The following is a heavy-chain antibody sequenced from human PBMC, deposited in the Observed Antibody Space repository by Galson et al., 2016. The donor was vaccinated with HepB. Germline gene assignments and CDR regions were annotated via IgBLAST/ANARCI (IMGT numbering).Heavy chain of an antibody. CDR3: AHTSGQWVLGSMGN. J-gene: IGHJ4*02. D-gene: IGHD1-26*01. CDR1: GFSLTTGGVG. CDR2: IYWDDDT. V-gene: IGHV2-5*02. Sequence: PALVKPTQTLTLTCTFSGFSLTTGGVGVGWIRQPPGKALEWLALIYWDDDTRYSPSLKSRLSLTKDTSKNEVALTMANMDPVDTATYYCAHTSGQWVLGSMGNWGQGILVTVSS.